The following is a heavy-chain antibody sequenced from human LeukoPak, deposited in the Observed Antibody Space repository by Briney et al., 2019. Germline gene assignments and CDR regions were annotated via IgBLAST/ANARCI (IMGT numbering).Heavy chain of an antibody. CDR3: ATSRRGFEY. J-gene: IGHJ4*02. Sequence: PGGSLRLSCAASGFTFSSYAMSWVRRAPGKGLEWVSAITGGGVSTYYADSVKGRFTISRDNSKNTLYVQVNSLRAEDTAVYYCATSRRGFEYWGQGTLVTVSS. CDR2: ITGGGVST. V-gene: IGHV3-23*01. CDR1: GFTFSSYA. D-gene: IGHD6-13*01.